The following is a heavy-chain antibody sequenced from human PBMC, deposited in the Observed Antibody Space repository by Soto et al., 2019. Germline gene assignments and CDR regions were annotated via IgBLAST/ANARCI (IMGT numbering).Heavy chain of an antibody. J-gene: IGHJ6*02. V-gene: IGHV3-30*18. CDR3: AKAHCSGGSCYPRYYGMDV. Sequence: LRLSCAASGFTFSSYGMHWVRQAPGKGLEWVAVISYDGSNKYYADSVKGRFTISRDNSKNTLYLQMNSLRAEDTAVYYCAKAHCSGGSCYPRYYGMDVWGQGTTVTVSS. CDR1: GFTFSSYG. D-gene: IGHD2-15*01. CDR2: ISYDGSNK.